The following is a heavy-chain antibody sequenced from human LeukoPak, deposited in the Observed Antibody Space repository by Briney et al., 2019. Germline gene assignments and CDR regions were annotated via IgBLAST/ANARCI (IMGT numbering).Heavy chain of an antibody. V-gene: IGHV1-24*01. CDR3: ATAGARFLEDYYGMDV. Sequence: ASVKVSCKVSRYTLTELSMHWVRQAPGKGLEWMGGFDPEDGETIYAQKFQGRVTMTEDTSTDTAYMELSSLRSEDTAVYYCATAGARFLEDYYGMDVWGQGTTVTVSS. CDR1: RYTLTELS. D-gene: IGHD3-3*01. J-gene: IGHJ6*02. CDR2: FDPEDGET.